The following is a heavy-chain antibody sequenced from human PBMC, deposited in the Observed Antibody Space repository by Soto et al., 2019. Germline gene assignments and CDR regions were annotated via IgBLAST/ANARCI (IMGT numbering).Heavy chain of an antibody. J-gene: IGHJ5*02. CDR2: ISVYNGNT. CDR3: ATSPTVARVIIGHWQRCCDP. CDR1: GYTFTSYG. Sequence: HVQLVQSGAEVKKPGASVKVSCKASGYTFTSYGISWVRQAPGQGLEWMGWISVYNGNTNYAQKLQGRVTMTTYTSTSTTYMDLRSLRSDSTAIYYSATSPTVARVIIGHWQRCCDPWGQGTLVTVSS. D-gene: IGHD3-10*01. V-gene: IGHV1-18*01.